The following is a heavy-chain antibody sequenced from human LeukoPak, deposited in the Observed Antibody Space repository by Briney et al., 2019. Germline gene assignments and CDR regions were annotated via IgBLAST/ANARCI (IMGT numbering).Heavy chain of an antibody. Sequence: SETLSLTCAVSGVSISSNLWWTWVRQPPGKGLEWVAEIHHSGSINYNPSLKSRVTISVDKAKNQFSLNLNSVTAADTAVYYCARGGDRSFDYWGQGTLVTVSS. CDR1: GVSISSNLW. CDR3: ARGGDRSFDY. V-gene: IGHV4-4*02. J-gene: IGHJ4*02. CDR2: IHHSGSI. D-gene: IGHD3-10*01.